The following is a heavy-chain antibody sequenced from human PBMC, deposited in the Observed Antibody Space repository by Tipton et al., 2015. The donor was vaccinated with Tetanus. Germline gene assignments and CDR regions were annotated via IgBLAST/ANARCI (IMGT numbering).Heavy chain of an antibody. CDR1: GYTFTSYF. CDR2: INPSGGRT. Sequence: QSGPEVKKPGASVNVSCKASGYTFTSYFMQWVRQAPGQGLEWMGIINPSGGRTNYVQKFQGRLTMTRDKSTSTVYMELSSLRSEDTAVYYCASWSQVESFDIWGQGTPVTVSS. D-gene: IGHD3-3*01. V-gene: IGHV1-46*01. CDR3: ASWSQVESFDI. J-gene: IGHJ3*02.